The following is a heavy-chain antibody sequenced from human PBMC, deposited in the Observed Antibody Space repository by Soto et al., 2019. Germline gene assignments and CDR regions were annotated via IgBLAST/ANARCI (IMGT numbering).Heavy chain of an antibody. CDR2: TYYRSKWYN. D-gene: IGHD3-10*01. CDR3: ARDRVTVVRGVTVYYFDY. V-gene: IGHV6-1*01. Sequence: SQTLSLTCAISGDSVSSNSAAWNWIRQSPSGGLEWLGRTYYRSKWYNDYAVSVKSRITINPDTSKNQFSLQLNSVTPEDTAVYYCARDRVTVVRGVTVYYFDYWGQGTLVTVSS. J-gene: IGHJ4*02. CDR1: GDSVSSNSAA.